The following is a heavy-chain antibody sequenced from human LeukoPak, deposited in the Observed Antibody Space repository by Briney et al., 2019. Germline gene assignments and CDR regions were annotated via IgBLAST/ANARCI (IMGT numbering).Heavy chain of an antibody. D-gene: IGHD2-21*02. CDR3: AKDDGAYCGGDCYSGAFDI. J-gene: IGHJ3*02. Sequence: GGSLRLSCAASGFTFSSYAMSWVRQAPGKGLEWVSAISGSGGSTYYADSVKGPFTISRDNSKNTLYVQMNSLRAEDTAVYYCAKDDGAYCGGDCYSGAFDIWGQGTMVTVSS. CDR1: GFTFSSYA. CDR2: ISGSGGST. V-gene: IGHV3-23*01.